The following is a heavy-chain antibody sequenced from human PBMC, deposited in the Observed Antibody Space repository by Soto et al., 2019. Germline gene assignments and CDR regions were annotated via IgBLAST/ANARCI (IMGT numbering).Heavy chain of an antibody. Sequence: ETLCLTCSVSGGSISSYYWSWIRQPPGKGLEWIGYIYYSGSTNYNPSLKSRVTISVDTSKNQFSLKLSSVTAADTAVYYCARGGIAVAGHYFDYWGQGTLVTVSS. D-gene: IGHD6-19*01. J-gene: IGHJ4*02. CDR2: IYYSGST. CDR1: GGSISSYY. V-gene: IGHV4-59*01. CDR3: ARGGIAVAGHYFDY.